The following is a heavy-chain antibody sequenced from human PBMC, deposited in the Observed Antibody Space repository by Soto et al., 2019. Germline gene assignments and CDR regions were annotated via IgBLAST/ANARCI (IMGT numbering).Heavy chain of an antibody. J-gene: IGHJ4*02. CDR1: GYFFTHFW. D-gene: IGHD3-22*01. CDR3: ARSFYDSSGYSDF. V-gene: IGHV5-51*01. CDR2: VYPGDPDI. Sequence: GESLKISCEASGYFFTHFWIGWVRQMPGKGLEWMGYVYPGDPDIRYSPSFRGQVTISADKSTSTFYMDLSSLRSEDTAVYYCARSFYDSSGYSDFWGQGTLVTVSS.